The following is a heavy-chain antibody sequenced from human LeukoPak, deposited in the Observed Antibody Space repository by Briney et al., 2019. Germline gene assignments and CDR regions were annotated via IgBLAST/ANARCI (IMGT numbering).Heavy chain of an antibody. CDR2: IIPILGIA. J-gene: IGHJ3*02. CDR3: ATRWMATVGAFDI. D-gene: IGHD5-12*01. Sequence: SVKVSCKASGGTFSSYAISWVRQAPGQGLEWMGRIIPILGIANYAQKFQGRVTITADKSTSTAYMELSSLRSEDTAVYYCATRWMATVGAFDIWGQGTMVTVSS. V-gene: IGHV1-69*04. CDR1: GGTFSSYA.